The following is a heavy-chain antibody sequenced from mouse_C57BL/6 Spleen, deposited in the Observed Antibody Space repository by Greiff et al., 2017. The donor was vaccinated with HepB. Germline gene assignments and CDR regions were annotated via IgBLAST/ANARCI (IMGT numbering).Heavy chain of an antibody. V-gene: IGHV5-9-1*02. CDR3: TGGYDGRGFDY. CDR2: ISSGGDYI. Sequence: DVKLVESGEGLVKPGGSLKLSCAASGFTFSSYAMSWVRQTPEKWLEWVAYISSGGDYIYYADTVKGRFTISRDNARNTLYLRMSSLKSEDTAMCYCTGGYDGRGFDYWGQGTTLTVSS. D-gene: IGHD1-1*01. CDR1: GFTFSSYA. J-gene: IGHJ2*01.